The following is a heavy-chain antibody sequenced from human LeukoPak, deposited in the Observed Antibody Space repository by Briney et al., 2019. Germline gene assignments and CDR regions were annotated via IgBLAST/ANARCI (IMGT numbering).Heavy chain of an antibody. CDR2: IYSGGST. V-gene: IGHV3-66*01. CDR1: GFTVSSNY. CDR3: TADYGNWNRRRYYYYYMDV. D-gene: IGHD1-1*01. Sequence: GGSLRLSCAASGFTVSSNYMSWVRQAPGKGLEWVSVIYSGGSTYYADSVKGRFTISRDNSKNTLYLQMNSLKTEDTAVYYCTADYGNWNRRRYYYYYMDVWGKGTTVTVSS. J-gene: IGHJ6*03.